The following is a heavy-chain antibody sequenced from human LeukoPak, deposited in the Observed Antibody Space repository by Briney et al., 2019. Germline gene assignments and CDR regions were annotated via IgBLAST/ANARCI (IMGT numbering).Heavy chain of an antibody. CDR2: INPNSGGT. Sequence: ASVKVSCKASGYTFTGYYMHWVRQAPGQGLEWMGRINPNSGGTNYAQKFQGRVTMTRDTYISTAYMELSRLRSDDTAAYYCARPTASQHDAFDIWGQGTIVTVSS. J-gene: IGHJ3*02. D-gene: IGHD6-13*01. CDR3: ARPTASQHDAFDI. CDR1: GYTFTGYY. V-gene: IGHV1-2*06.